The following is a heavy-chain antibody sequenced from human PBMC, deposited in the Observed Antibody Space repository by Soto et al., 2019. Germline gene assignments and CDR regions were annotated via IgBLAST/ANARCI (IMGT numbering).Heavy chain of an antibody. Sequence: SETLSLTCTVSGGSISSYYWSWIRQPPGKGLEWIGYIYYSGSTNYNPSLKSRVTISVDTSKNQFSLKLSSVTAADTAVYYCARLGYGSGSYYNLIHYYYYMDVWGKGTTVTVSS. D-gene: IGHD3-10*01. J-gene: IGHJ6*03. CDR2: IYYSGST. V-gene: IGHV4-59*08. CDR1: GGSISSYY. CDR3: ARLGYGSGSYYNLIHYYYYMDV.